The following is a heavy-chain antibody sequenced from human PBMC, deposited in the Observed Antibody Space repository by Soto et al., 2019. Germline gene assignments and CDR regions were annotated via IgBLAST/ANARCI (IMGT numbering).Heavy chain of an antibody. J-gene: IGHJ6*03. CDR2: IYFRGSS. Sequence: PSETLSLTCTVSGGSISSSSHYWGWIRQPPGKGLEWIGNIYFRGSSYYNPSLKSRVTMSVETSKNQFSLNLSSVTAADTAVYFCARIWVGYCSGGSCYSFYYMDVWGKGTTVTV. CDR3: ARIWVGYCSGGSCYSFYYMDV. D-gene: IGHD2-15*01. V-gene: IGHV4-39*01. CDR1: GGSISSSSHY.